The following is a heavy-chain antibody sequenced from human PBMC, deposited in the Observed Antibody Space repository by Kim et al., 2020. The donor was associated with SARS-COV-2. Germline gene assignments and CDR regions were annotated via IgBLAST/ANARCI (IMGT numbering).Heavy chain of an antibody. CDR1: GFTFSSYS. CDR3: ARDRYYDFWSGYYTGTGADY. V-gene: IGHV3-21*01. D-gene: IGHD3-3*01. CDR2: ISSSSSYI. Sequence: GGSLRLSCAASGFTFSSYSMNWVRQAPGKGLEWVSSISSSSSYIYYADSVKGRFTISRDNAKNSLYLQMNSLRAEDTAVYYCARDRYYDFWSGYYTGTGADYWGQGTLVTVSS. J-gene: IGHJ4*02.